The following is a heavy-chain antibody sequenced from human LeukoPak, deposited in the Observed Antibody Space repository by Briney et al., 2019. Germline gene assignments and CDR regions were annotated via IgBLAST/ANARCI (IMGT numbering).Heavy chain of an antibody. CDR1: GFTFSSYA. V-gene: IGHV3-23*01. D-gene: IGHD6-13*01. J-gene: IGHJ3*02. CDR2: ISGSGGST. CDR3: AKGVYSSSPGGGAFDI. Sequence: PGGSLRLSCAVSGFTFSSYAMSWVRQAPGKGLEWVSAISGSGGSTYYADSVKGRFTISRDNSKNTLFLQMNSLRVEDTAVYYCAKGVYSSSPGGGAFDIWGQGTMVTVSS.